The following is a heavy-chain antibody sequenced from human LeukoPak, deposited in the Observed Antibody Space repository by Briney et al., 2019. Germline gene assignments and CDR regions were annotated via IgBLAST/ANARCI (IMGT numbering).Heavy chain of an antibody. D-gene: IGHD3-10*01. CDR3: ARSPWYYYGSGSYYNAPKYFDY. CDR1: GGSFSGYY. V-gene: IGHV4-34*01. J-gene: IGHJ4*02. Sequence: SETLSLTCAVYGGSFSGYYWSWIRQPPGKGLEWIGEINHSGSTNYNPSLKSRVTISVDTSKNQFSLKLSSVTAADTAVYYCARSPWYYYGSGSYYNAPKYFDYWGQGTLATVSS. CDR2: INHSGST.